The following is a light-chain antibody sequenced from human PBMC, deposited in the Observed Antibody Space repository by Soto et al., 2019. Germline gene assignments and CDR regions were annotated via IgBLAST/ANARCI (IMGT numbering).Light chain of an antibody. CDR1: RANVGSPFD. CDR3: QTYDSSLNAYV. V-gene: IGLV1-40*01. Sequence: SVLTQPPSVSGAPGQKITISCTGTRANVGSPFDVHWYQQYPGAAPKLVIYGISSRPSGVPDRFVGSKSGTSASLVITGLQPEDEADYYCQTYDSSLNAYVFGSGTKVTVL. J-gene: IGLJ1*01. CDR2: GIS.